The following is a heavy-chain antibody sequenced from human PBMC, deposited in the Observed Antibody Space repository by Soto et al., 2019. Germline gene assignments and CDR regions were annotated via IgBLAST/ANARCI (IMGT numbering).Heavy chain of an antibody. CDR2: IYSGGST. CDR1: GFTVSSNY. J-gene: IGHJ6*03. D-gene: IGHD5-12*01. Sequence: GGSLRLSCAVSGFTVSSNYMSWVRQAPGKGLEWVSVIYSGGSTYYADSVKGRFTISRHNSKNTLYLQMNSLRAEDTAVYYCAREGASGYGDYYYYMDVWGKGTTVTVSS. CDR3: AREGASGYGDYYYYMDV. V-gene: IGHV3-53*04.